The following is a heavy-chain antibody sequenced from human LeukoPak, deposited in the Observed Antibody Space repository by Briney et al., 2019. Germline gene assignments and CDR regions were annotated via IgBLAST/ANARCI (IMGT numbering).Heavy chain of an antibody. V-gene: IGHV5-51*01. D-gene: IGHD5-24*01. CDR2: IHPGDSDA. J-gene: IGHJ4*02. CDR3: TTRRRDGYRFDY. Sequence: GESLKISCKGSGYRFINFWIGWVRQMPGKGLEWMGIIHPGDSDARYSPSFQGHVTISADKSVSTAYLQWSSLKASDTAMYFCTTRRRDGYRFDYWGQGTLVTVSS. CDR1: GYRFINFW.